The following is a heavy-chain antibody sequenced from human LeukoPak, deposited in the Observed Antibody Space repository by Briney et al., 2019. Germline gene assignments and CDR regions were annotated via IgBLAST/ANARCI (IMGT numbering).Heavy chain of an antibody. CDR1: GFTFSSYA. Sequence: PGRSLRLSCAASGFTFSSYAMHWVRQAPGKGLEWVAVISYDGSNKYYADSVKGRFTISRDNSKNTLYLQMNSLRAEDTAVYYCARDLTGYREFDYWGQGTLVTVSS. J-gene: IGHJ4*02. CDR2: ISYDGSNK. CDR3: ARDLTGYREFDY. V-gene: IGHV3-30*04. D-gene: IGHD6-13*01.